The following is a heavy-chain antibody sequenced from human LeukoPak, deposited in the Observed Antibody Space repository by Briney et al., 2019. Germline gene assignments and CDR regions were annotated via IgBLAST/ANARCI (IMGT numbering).Heavy chain of an antibody. CDR3: ARHRGRSRKDLDY. Sequence: ASVRVSCKASGYTFISYSISWVRQAPGQGLEWMGWISDYKDTTNYAQRFQGRVTMTTDTSTSTAYMDLRSLGSDDTAVYYCARHRGRSRKDLDYWGQGTLVTVSS. D-gene: IGHD2-15*01. CDR2: ISDYKDTT. V-gene: IGHV1-18*04. J-gene: IGHJ4*02. CDR1: GYTFISYS.